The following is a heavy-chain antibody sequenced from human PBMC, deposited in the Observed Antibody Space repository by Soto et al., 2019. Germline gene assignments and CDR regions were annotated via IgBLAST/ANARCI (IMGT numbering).Heavy chain of an antibody. Sequence: EVQMLESGGGLVQPGGSLRLSCAASGFPFSNYAMTWVRQAPGKGLEWVSGISGNTGHAYYADSVKDRFTISRDNSKNTLYLQMDSPRAEDTAVYYCAKVPSQYIWGSYLRYYDYWGQGTLVTVSS. CDR3: AKVPSQYIWGSYLRYYDY. CDR2: ISGNTGHA. J-gene: IGHJ4*02. D-gene: IGHD3-16*02. V-gene: IGHV3-23*01. CDR1: GFPFSNYA.